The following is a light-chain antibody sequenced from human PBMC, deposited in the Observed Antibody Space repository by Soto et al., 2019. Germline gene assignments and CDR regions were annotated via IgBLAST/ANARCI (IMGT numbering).Light chain of an antibody. Sequence: DIVMTQSPLSLPVTPGEPASISCRSSQSLLHSNGYNYLDWYLQKPGQSPQLLIYLGSNRASGVPDRFSGSGSGTDFTLKISRVEAEDVVVYYWTQELHTPVTFGQGTMVDIK. J-gene: IGKJ1*01. CDR3: TQELHTPVT. V-gene: IGKV2-28*01. CDR1: QSLLHSNGYNY. CDR2: LGS.